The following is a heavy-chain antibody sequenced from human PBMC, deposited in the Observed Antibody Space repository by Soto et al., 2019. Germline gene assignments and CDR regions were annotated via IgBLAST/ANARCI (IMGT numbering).Heavy chain of an antibody. CDR2: IFPSDSDT. D-gene: IGHD6-13*01. CDR3: ARLPARSSSWSDYYYYGMDV. J-gene: IGHJ6*02. Sequence: GESLKISCKGSGYSFTSYWIGWVRQMPGKGLEWMGIIFPSDSDTRYSPSFQGQVTISADKSINTAYLQWSSLKASDTAMYYCARLPARSSSWSDYYYYGMDVWGQGTTVTVSS. V-gene: IGHV5-51*01. CDR1: GYSFTSYW.